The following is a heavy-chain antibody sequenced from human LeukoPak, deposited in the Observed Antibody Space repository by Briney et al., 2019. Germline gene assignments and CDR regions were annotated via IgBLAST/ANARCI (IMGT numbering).Heavy chain of an antibody. CDR2: VYHSGSP. CDR3: ARDPNIVSTVTLRAFDI. Sequence: MPSGTLSLTCAVSGGSISSSSWWIWFRQPPGKGLEGIGEVYHSGSPNYNPSFRGRVTILVDKSKNQFSLNLGSMPAADTAVYYCARDPNIVSTVTLRAFDIWGQGTMVTVSS. J-gene: IGHJ3*02. D-gene: IGHD5/OR15-5a*01. CDR1: GGSISSSSW. V-gene: IGHV4-4*02.